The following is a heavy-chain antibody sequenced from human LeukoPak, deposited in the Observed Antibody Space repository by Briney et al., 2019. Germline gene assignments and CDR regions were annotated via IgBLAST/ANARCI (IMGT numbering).Heavy chain of an antibody. Sequence: ASVTVSCKASGYTFTGYYMHWVRQAPAQGLEWMGWINPNSGGTNYAQKFQGRATMTRDTSISTAYMELSRLRSDDTAVDYCAREPKISPEIDYWGQGTLVTVSS. CDR3: AREPKISPEIDY. CDR1: GYTFTGYY. CDR2: INPNSGGT. D-gene: IGHD2-2*01. V-gene: IGHV1-2*02. J-gene: IGHJ4*02.